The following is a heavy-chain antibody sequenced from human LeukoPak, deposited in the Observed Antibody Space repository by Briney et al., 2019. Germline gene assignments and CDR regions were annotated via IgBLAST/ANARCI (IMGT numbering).Heavy chain of an antibody. D-gene: IGHD3-10*01. J-gene: IGHJ4*02. V-gene: IGHV3-7*01. CDR2: IKQDGSET. Sequence: GGSLRLSCATSGFIFSNYWMSWVRQAPGKGLEWVANIKQDGSETYYVDSVKGRFTISRDDAKNSLYLQMNSLRAEDTAVYYCARGGGVRGVKDYWGQGTLVTVSS. CDR3: ARGGGVRGVKDY. CDR1: GFIFSNYW.